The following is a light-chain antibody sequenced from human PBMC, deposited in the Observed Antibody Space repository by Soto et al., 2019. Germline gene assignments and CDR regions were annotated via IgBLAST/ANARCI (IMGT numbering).Light chain of an antibody. J-gene: IGKJ3*01. CDR2: DGS. CDR3: QQRINWPVT. V-gene: IGKV3-11*01. Sequence: EIVLTKSPATLSFAPGERATLACSASQSGSGFLAWYQQNPCQAPRRPIYDGSNRATGIPARFSGSGSGPDFTLTISSLEPADCAGYHCQQRINWPVTFGPGTQVDIK. CDR1: QSGSGF.